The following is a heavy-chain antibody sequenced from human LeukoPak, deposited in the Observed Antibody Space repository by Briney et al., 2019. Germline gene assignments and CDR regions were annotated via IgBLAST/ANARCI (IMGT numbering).Heavy chain of an antibody. V-gene: IGHV3-15*01. Sequence: LTCAVYGGSFSGYYWSWVRQAPGKGLEWVGRIKSKTDGGTTDYAAPVKGRFTISRDDSKNTLYLQMNSLKTEDTAVYYCTTVGVLGSYSDYWGQGTLVTVSS. CDR2: IKSKTDGGTT. D-gene: IGHD3-3*01. CDR3: TTVGVLGSYSDY. CDR1: GGSFSGYY. J-gene: IGHJ4*02.